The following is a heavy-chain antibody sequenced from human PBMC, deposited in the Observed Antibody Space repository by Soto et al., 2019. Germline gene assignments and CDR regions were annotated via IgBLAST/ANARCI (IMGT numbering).Heavy chain of an antibody. CDR2: INAGNGNT. CDR3: ARDRAYYDFWSGYSDDAFDI. D-gene: IGHD3-3*01. CDR1: GYTFTSYA. V-gene: IGHV1-3*01. J-gene: IGHJ3*02. Sequence: QVQLVQSGAEVKKPGASVKVSCKASGYTFTSYAMHWVRQAPGQRLEWMGWINAGNGNTKYSQKFQGRVTITRDTSASTAYMELSSLRSEDTAVYYCARDRAYYDFWSGYSDDAFDIWGQGTMVTVSS.